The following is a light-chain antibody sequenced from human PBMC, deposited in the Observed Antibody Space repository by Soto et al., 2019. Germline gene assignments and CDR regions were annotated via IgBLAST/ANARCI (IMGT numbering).Light chain of an antibody. V-gene: IGKV1-5*01. Sequence: DTQMTQSPSTLSASVGDRVTITCRASQSVSMWLAWYQQKPGKTPRLLIYAASNLESGVPSRFSGSGSGTKFTLTINGLQPEDAATYYCQQYNTYLTWTFGQGTKVDI. CDR1: QSVSMW. J-gene: IGKJ1*01. CDR3: QQYNTYLTWT. CDR2: AAS.